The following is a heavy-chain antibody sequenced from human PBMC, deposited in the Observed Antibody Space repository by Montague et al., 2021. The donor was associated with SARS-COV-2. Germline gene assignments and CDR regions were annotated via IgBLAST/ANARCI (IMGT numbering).Heavy chain of an antibody. Sequence: SETLSLTCTVSGGSITSMHHYWGWIRQPPGKGLEWIGAIYNTGSNWFNPSLKSRVAISVDTSKNQFSLNLRSVTAADTAIYFCGRVILSATSNPFDTWGQGSLVTVS. V-gene: IGHV4-39*07. D-gene: IGHD2-15*01. J-gene: IGHJ4*02. CDR2: IYNTGSN. CDR1: GGSITSMHHY. CDR3: GRVILSATSNPFDT.